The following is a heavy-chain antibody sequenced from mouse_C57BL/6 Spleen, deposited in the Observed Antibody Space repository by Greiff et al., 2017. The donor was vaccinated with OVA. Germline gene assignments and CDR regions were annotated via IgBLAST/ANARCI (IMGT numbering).Heavy chain of an antibody. D-gene: IGHD1-1*01. CDR3: ARRGYYGSSRYFDV. CDR2: ISNGGGST. CDR1: GFTFSDYY. V-gene: IGHV5-12*01. J-gene: IGHJ1*03. Sequence: DVQLVESGGGLVQPGGSLKLSCAASGFTFSDYYMYWVRQTPEKRLEWVAYISNGGGSTYYPDTVKGRFTISRDNAKNTLYMQMSRLKSEDTAMYYCARRGYYGSSRYFDVWGTGTTVTVSS.